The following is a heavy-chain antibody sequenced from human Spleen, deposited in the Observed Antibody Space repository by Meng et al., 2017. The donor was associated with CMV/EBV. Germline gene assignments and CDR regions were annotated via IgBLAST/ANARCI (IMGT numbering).Heavy chain of an antibody. V-gene: IGHV3-7*01. J-gene: IGHJ4*02. CDR2: IKQDDSEK. D-gene: IGHD6-19*01. CDR1: EVIFTINW. CDR3: VKGGDSSGWYEFDF. Sequence: GESLKISCTASEVIFTINWMSWVRQIPGKGLEWVANIKQDDSEKYYADSVKGRLTISSDNAKKSLYLQMNRQRGEDPAVYYCVKGGDSSGWYEFDFWGQGTPVTVSS.